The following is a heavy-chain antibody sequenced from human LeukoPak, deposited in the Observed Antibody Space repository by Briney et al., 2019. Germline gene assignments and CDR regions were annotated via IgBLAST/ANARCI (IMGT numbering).Heavy chain of an antibody. Sequence: GGSLRLSCSASGFTFRTYGMHWVRQAPGKGLEWVSFIHYDGSDKYYADSVKGRFTISRDNAKNTLYLQMNSLRAEDTAVYYCARGLLGIDYWGQGTLVTVSS. V-gene: IGHV3-30*02. J-gene: IGHJ4*02. CDR3: ARGLLGIDY. CDR2: IHYDGSDK. CDR1: GFTFRTYG. D-gene: IGHD2-8*02.